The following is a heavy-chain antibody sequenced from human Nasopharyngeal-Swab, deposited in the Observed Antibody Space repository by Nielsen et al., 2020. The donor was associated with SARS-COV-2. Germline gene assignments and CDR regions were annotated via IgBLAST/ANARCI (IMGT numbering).Heavy chain of an antibody. CDR3: AKDRGCSGGSCYVHWYFDL. D-gene: IGHD2-15*01. CDR1: GFTFSSYA. V-gene: IGHV3-23*01. Sequence: GGSLRLSCAASGFTFSSYAMSWVRQAPGKGLEWVSAISGSGGSTYYADSVKGRFTISRDNSKNTLYLQMNSLRAEDTAVYYCAKDRGCSGGSCYVHWYFDLWGRSTLVTVSS. CDR2: ISGSGGST. J-gene: IGHJ2*01.